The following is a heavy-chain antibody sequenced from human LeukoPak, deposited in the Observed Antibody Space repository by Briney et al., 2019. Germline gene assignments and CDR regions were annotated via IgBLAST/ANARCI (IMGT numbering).Heavy chain of an antibody. J-gene: IGHJ4*02. CDR3: AREIVGSGSYPDF. Sequence: GGSLRLSCAASGFAFNTYAMHWVRQAPGQGLEWVALIWHDGSHKFYSNSVRGQFTISRDNSKNTVSLQMNNLRPEETAVYYCAREIVGSGSYPDFWGEGTLVTVSS. CDR2: IWHDGSHK. CDR1: GFAFNTYA. V-gene: IGHV3-33*01. D-gene: IGHD3-10*01.